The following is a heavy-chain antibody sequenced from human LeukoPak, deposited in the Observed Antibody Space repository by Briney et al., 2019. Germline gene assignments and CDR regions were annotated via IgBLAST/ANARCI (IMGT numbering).Heavy chain of an antibody. J-gene: IGHJ4*02. V-gene: IGHV3-48*01. D-gene: IGHD2-2*01. CDR3: ARDCGTTSCYDSPDFDY. Sequence: GGSLRLSCAASGYTFTSYSMTWVRQAPGKGLEWVSYISDGGETIYYADSVKGRFTISRDNAKNSLYLQMNSLRAEDTAVYYCARDCGTTSCYDSPDFDYWGQGTLVTVSS. CDR1: GYTFTSYS. CDR2: ISDGGETI.